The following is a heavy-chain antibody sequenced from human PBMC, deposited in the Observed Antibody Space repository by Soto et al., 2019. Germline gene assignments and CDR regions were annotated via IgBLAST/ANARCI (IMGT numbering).Heavy chain of an antibody. CDR3: ARDYVFIGSSWLDC. J-gene: IGHJ4*02. CDR2: ISAYNGNT. Sequence: GASVKVSCKASGYSFTSYCISWARQAPGQGLEWMGWISAYNGNTNYAQKLQGRVTMTTDTSTSTAYMELRSLRSDDTAVYYCARDYVFIGSSWLDCWGQGTLVTVSS. CDR1: GYSFTSYC. D-gene: IGHD6-13*01. V-gene: IGHV1-18*01.